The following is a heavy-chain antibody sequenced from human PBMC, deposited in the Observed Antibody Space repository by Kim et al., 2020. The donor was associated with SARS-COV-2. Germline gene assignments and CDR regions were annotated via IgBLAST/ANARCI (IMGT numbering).Heavy chain of an antibody. CDR2: ISGSGGST. J-gene: IGHJ6*02. CDR3: AKAQTYYYGSGSYYQNYYYYGMDV. D-gene: IGHD3-10*01. CDR1: GFTFSSYA. V-gene: IGHV3-23*01. Sequence: GGSLRLSCAASGFTFSSYAMSWVRQAPGKGLEWVSAISGSGGSTYYADSVKGRFTISRDNSKNTLYLQMNSLRAEDTAVYYCAKAQTYYYGSGSYYQNYYYYGMDVWGQGTTVTVSS.